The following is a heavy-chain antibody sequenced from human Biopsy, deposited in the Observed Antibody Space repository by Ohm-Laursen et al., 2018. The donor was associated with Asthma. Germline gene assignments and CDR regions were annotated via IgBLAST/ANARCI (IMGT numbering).Heavy chain of an antibody. D-gene: IGHD2-2*01. V-gene: IGHV1-69*13. CDR1: GGTLNTYV. CDR2: INSVFGTT. CDR3: ARKAGSCISRTCYSLDF. J-gene: IGHJ4*02. Sequence: GASVKVSCKSLGGTLNTYVIGWVRQAPGQGLEWMGGINSVFGTTTYPQKFQDRVTITADDSTSTVYMKLSSLRSEDTAVYYCARKAGSCISRTCYSLDFWGQGTLVTVSS.